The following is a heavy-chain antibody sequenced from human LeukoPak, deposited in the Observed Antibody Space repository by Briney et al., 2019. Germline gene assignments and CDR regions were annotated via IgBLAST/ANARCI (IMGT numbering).Heavy chain of an antibody. V-gene: IGHV3-30*18. D-gene: IGHD1-20*01. CDR1: GFTFSDCG. J-gene: IGHJ4*02. Sequence: PGRSLRLSCAASGFTFSDCGMHWVRQAPGKGLEWVAMISYDGRNKYYADSVKGRFTISRDNSKNTLYLQMNSLRAEDTAVNYCAKDANWNYFDYWGQGTLVTVSS. CDR3: AKDANWNYFDY. CDR2: ISYDGRNK.